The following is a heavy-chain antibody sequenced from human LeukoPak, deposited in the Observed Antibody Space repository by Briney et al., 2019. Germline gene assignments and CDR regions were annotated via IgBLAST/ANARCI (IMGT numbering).Heavy chain of an antibody. CDR1: GFTFSSYS. J-gene: IGHJ4*02. D-gene: IGHD5-24*01. CDR3: AKEEGQGDLVATICLDY. CDR2: ISSSSSSNIYISSSSSTI. Sequence: GGSLRLSCAASGFTFSSYSMNWVRRAPGKGLEWVSYISSSSSSNIYISSSSSTIYYADSVKGRFTISRDNAKNSLYLQMNSLRAEDTAVYYCAKEEGQGDLVATICLDYWGQGTLVTVSS. V-gene: IGHV3-48*04.